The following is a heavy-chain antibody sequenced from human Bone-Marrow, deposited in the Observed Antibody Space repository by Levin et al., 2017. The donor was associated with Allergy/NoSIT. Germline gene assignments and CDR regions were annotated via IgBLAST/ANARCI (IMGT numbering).Heavy chain of an antibody. D-gene: IGHD3-10*01. CDR1: GYAFTNNY. CDR3: ATGEEYGSFDV. Sequence: ASVKVSCKASGYAFTNNYMHWVRQAPGQGLEWMGIIKPSGTSANYAQKFQGRVTMTRDTSTSIVYMELSSLRSEDTAVYYCATGEEYGSFDVWGQGTMVTVSS. V-gene: IGHV1-46*01. CDR2: IKPSGTSA. J-gene: IGHJ3*01.